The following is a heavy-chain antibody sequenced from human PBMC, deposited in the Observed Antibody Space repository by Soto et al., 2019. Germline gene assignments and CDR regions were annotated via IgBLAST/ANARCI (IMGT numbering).Heavy chain of an antibody. CDR3: AKRAPYYFDA. Sequence: GGSLRLSCAASGFTYINYAMSWVRQAPGKGLGWVSTIGTSGGTYYPDSVRGRFTISRDNSRNTLYLQMNSLRPEDTAVYYCAKRAPYYFDAWGQGTQVTVYS. CDR1: GFTYINYA. CDR2: IGTSGGT. V-gene: IGHV3-23*01. J-gene: IGHJ4*02.